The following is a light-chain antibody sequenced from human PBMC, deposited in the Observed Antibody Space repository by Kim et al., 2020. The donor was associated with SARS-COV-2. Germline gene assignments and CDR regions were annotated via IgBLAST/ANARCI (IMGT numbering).Light chain of an antibody. CDR1: QGISSY. Sequence: DIQLTQSPSFLSASVGDRVTITCRASQGISSYLAWYQQKPGKAPKLLIYAASTLQSGVPSRFSGSGSGTEFTLTISSLQPEDFATYYCQQHNSYPLFGQGTKVDIK. CDR2: AAS. V-gene: IGKV1-9*01. CDR3: QQHNSYPL. J-gene: IGKJ1*01.